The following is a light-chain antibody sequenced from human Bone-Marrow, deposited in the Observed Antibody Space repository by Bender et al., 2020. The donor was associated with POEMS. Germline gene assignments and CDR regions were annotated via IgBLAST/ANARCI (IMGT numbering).Light chain of an antibody. Sequence: QSVLTQPPSASGTPGQRVTISCSGSNSNIGTNAVNWYQQFPGTAPKLLIYSDNQRPPGVPDRFYAFESGTSASLAISGLQSEDEADYYGAAWDAGLSGGVFGEWTKLTVL. V-gene: IGLV1-44*01. CDR3: AAWDAGLSGGV. J-gene: IGLJ3*02. CDR1: NSNIGTNA. CDR2: SDN.